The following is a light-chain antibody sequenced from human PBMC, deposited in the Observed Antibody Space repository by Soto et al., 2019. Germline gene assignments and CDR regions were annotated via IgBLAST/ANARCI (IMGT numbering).Light chain of an antibody. CDR2: GAS. V-gene: IGKV3-15*01. CDR1: QSVSSN. Sequence: EIVMTQSPATLSVSPGERATLSCRASQSVSSNLAWYPQKPGQAPRLLIYGASTRATGIPARFSGSGSGTEFTLTISSPQSEDFAGYYCQQYNNWPPTWTFGQGTKVEIK. J-gene: IGKJ1*01. CDR3: QQYNNWPPTWT.